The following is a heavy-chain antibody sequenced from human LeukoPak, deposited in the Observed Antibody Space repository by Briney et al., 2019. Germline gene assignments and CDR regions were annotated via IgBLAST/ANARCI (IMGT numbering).Heavy chain of an antibody. D-gene: IGHD2-15*01. CDR1: GGSISSKSYY. CDR2: IYYSGST. CDR3: ARGPFGNGGSPYPDY. V-gene: IGHV4-39*07. Sequence: SETLSLTCAVSGGSISSKSYYWGWIRQPPGKGLEWIGSIYYSGSTYYNPSLKSRVTISVDTSKNQFSLKLSSVTAADTAVYYCARGPFGNGGSPYPDYWGQGTLVTVSS. J-gene: IGHJ4*02.